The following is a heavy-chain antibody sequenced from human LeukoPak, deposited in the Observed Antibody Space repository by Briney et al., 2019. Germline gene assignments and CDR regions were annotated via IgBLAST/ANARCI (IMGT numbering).Heavy chain of an antibody. CDR1: GYTFNDYY. Sequence: GASVIVSCKASGYTFNDYYIHWVRQAPGQGLEWVGCIYPETGRAHYAQKFQGRDTMTWDSPYTTASMELKSLKSDDTAVYYCVRLDQVPKRGGRLDYWGQGSLVTVSS. V-gene: IGHV1-2*02. CDR2: IYPETGRA. J-gene: IGHJ4*02. CDR3: VRLDQVPKRGGRLDY. D-gene: IGHD3/OR15-3a*01.